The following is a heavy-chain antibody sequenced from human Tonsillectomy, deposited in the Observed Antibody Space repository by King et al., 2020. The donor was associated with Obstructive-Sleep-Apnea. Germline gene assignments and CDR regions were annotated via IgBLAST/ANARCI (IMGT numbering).Heavy chain of an antibody. Sequence: VQLQESGPGLVKPSETLSLTCTVSGYSINSGYSWGWIRQTPGKGLEWICSVYHSGNTYYKPSLKIRVTISVHTSQNQFSLRLFSVTAADTAVYYCAREGYGPWGQGALVTVSS. J-gene: IGHJ5*02. V-gene: IGHV4-38-2*02. CDR3: AREGYGP. CDR2: VYHSGNT. CDR1: GYSINSGYS. D-gene: IGHD5-12*01.